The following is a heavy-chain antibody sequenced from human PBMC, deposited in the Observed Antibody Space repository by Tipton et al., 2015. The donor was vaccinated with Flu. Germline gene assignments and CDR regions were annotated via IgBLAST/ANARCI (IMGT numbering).Heavy chain of an antibody. D-gene: IGHD3-10*01. J-gene: IGHJ5*02. Sequence: GLVKPSGTLSLTCAVFGDSISSDNWWSWVRQPPGKGLEWIGQIYHSGSTNYNPSLRSRVSISLDESKNHFSLGLTSVTAADTAVYYCARLTSGGGEDWFDPWGQGTLVTVSS. V-gene: IGHV4-4*02. CDR2: IYHSGST. CDR1: GDSISSDNW. CDR3: ARLTSGGGEDWFDP.